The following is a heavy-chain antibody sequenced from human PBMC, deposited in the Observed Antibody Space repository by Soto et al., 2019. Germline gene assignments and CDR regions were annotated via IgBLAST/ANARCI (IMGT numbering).Heavy chain of an antibody. Sequence: GGSLRLSCAASGFTFSSYAMHWVRQAPGKGLEWVAVISYDGSNKYYADSVKGRFTISRDNSKNTLYLQMNSLRAEDTAVYYCASLPYSSSWYRGRKENWFDPWGQGTLVTVSS. CDR3: ASLPYSSSWYRGRKENWFDP. D-gene: IGHD6-13*01. J-gene: IGHJ5*02. CDR2: ISYDGSNK. V-gene: IGHV3-30-3*01. CDR1: GFTFSSYA.